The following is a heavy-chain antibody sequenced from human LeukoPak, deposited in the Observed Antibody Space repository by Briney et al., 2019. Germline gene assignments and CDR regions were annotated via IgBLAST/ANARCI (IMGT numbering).Heavy chain of an antibody. Sequence: ASVKVSCKASGYTFTSYYMHWVRQAPGQGLEWMGIINPSGGSTSYAQKFQGRVTMTRDTSTSTVYMELSSLRSEGTAVYYCARDTTLGYCSSTSCPHGMDVWGQGTTVTVSS. CDR3: ARDTTLGYCSSTSCPHGMDV. V-gene: IGHV1-46*01. J-gene: IGHJ6*02. CDR2: INPSGGST. D-gene: IGHD2-2*01. CDR1: GYTFTSYY.